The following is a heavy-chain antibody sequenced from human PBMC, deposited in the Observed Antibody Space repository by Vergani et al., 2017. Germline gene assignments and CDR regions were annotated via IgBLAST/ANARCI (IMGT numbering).Heavy chain of an antibody. D-gene: IGHD2-15*01. CDR3: ARHRGWGLVVVAATPWYYYYGMDV. J-gene: IGHJ6*02. CDR1: GYTFTDYF. CDR2: INPNSGGT. Sequence: QVQLVQSGAEVKKPGASVKVSCKASGYTFTDYFMHWVRQAPGQGLEWMGWINPNSGGTNYAQKFQGRVTMTRDTSISTAYMELSNLRSDDTAVYYCARHRGWGLVVVAATPWYYYYGMDVWGQGTTVTVSS. V-gene: IGHV1-2*02.